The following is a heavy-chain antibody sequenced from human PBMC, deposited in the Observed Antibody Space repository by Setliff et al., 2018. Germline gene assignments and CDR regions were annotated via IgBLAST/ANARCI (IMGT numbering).Heavy chain of an antibody. D-gene: IGHD3-3*01. V-gene: IGHV3-11*04. CDR3: ARDNTLFGVVITGSWFDP. Sequence: PGGSLRLSCEASGFTLDDYYMTWIRQPPGKGLEWVSFISSGGDDKYYADPVKGRFTISRDNADNSLYLQMNSLRVEDTAVYYCARDNTLFGVVITGSWFDPWGQGTLVTVSS. CDR2: ISSGGDDK. J-gene: IGHJ5*02. CDR1: GFTLDDYY.